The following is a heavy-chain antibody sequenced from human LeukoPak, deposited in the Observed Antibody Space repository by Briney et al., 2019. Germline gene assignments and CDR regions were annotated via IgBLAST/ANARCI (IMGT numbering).Heavy chain of an antibody. V-gene: IGHV3-64D*06. D-gene: IGHD2-15*01. CDR1: GITFSTYA. Sequence: GGSLRLSCSASGITFSTYAMYWVRQAPGKGLEYVSAISTNGGSTYYADSVKGRFTISRDNSKNTLYLQMSSLRAEDTAVYFCVRGYSFGPYGMDVWGQGTTVTVSS. J-gene: IGHJ6*02. CDR3: VRGYSFGPYGMDV. CDR2: ISTNGGST.